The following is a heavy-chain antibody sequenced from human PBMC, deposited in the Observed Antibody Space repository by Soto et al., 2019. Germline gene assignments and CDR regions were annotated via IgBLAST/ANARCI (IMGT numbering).Heavy chain of an antibody. Sequence: GGSLRLSCAASGFTFNTYSMNWVRQAPGKGLEWVSYIGGSGSNMYYADSVKGRFTISRDNAENSLYLQMNSLRAEDTAVYYCARDHHYAFDIWGQGTMVTVSS. CDR1: GFTFNTYS. V-gene: IGHV3-48*01. J-gene: IGHJ3*02. CDR2: IGGSGSNM. CDR3: ARDHHYAFDI.